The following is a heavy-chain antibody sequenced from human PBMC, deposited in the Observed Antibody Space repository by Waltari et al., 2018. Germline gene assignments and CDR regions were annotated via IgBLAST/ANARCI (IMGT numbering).Heavy chain of an antibody. CDR2: ISGSGGST. J-gene: IGHJ3*02. CDR3: AKANEGYCSGGSCADAFDI. Sequence: EVQLVESGGGLVQPGGSLRLSCAASGFTFSSYAMSWVRQAPGKGREWVSAISGSGGSTYYADSVKGRFTISRDNSKNTLYLQMNSLRAEDTAVYYCAKANEGYCSGGSCADAFDIWGQGTMVTVSS. V-gene: IGHV3-23*04. D-gene: IGHD2-15*01. CDR1: GFTFSSYA.